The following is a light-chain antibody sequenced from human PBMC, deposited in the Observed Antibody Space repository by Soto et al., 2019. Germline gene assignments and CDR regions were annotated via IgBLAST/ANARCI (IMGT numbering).Light chain of an antibody. V-gene: IGLV2-14*01. CDR2: DVG. J-gene: IGLJ2*01. CDR3: SSYTSSSIRV. CDR1: SNDVGGYNY. Sequence: QSVLTQPASVSGSPGQSITISCTGTSNDVGGYNYVSWYQQHPGKAPKLMIYDVGNRPSGVSNRFSGSKSGNTASLTISGLQAEDEADYYCSSYTSSSIRVFGGGTKLTVL.